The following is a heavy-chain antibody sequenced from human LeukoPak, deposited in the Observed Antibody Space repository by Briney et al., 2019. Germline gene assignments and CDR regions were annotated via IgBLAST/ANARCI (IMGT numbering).Heavy chain of an antibody. V-gene: IGHV3-23*01. J-gene: IGHJ3*02. CDR2: ISCSGVST. CDR3: ARGGWLLRNDAFDI. CDR1: GITFSSNA. Sequence: GGSLRLSCAAAGITFSSNALSWVRQAPGKGLEWVSAISCSGVSTYYADSVKGRFTISRDNSKNTLYLQMNSLRADDTAVYYCARGGWLLRNDAFDIWGQGTMVTVSS. D-gene: IGHD2-21*01.